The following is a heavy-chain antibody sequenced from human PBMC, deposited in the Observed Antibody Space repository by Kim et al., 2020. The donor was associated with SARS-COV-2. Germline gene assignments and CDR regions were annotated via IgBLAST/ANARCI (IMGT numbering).Heavy chain of an antibody. CDR1: GGTFSSYA. J-gene: IGHJ4*02. Sequence: SVKVSCKASGGTFSSYAISWVRQAPGQGLEWMGGIIPIFGTANYAQKFQGRVTITADESTSTAYMELSSLRSEDTAVYYCARFYYDYVWGSYRQGYFDYWGQGTLVTVSS. CDR3: ARFYYDYVWGSYRQGYFDY. D-gene: IGHD3-16*02. V-gene: IGHV1-69*13. CDR2: IIPIFGTA.